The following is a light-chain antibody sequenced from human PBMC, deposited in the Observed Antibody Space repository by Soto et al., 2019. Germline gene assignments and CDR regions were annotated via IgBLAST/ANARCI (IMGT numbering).Light chain of an antibody. V-gene: IGKV1-39*01. J-gene: IGKJ5*01. CDR2: AAS. CDR1: QSISSY. Sequence: DIQMTQSPSSLSASVRDRVTITCQASQSISSYLNWYQQKPGKAPKLLIYAASSLQSGVPSRFSGSGSGTDFTLTISSLQPEDFATYYCQQSYSTPSITFGQGTRLAIK. CDR3: QQSYSTPSIT.